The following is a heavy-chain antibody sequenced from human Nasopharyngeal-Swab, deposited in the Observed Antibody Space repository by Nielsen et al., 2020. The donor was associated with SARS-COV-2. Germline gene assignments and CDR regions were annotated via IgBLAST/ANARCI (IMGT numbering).Heavy chain of an antibody. D-gene: IGHD3-3*01. V-gene: IGHV1-46*01. J-gene: IGHJ3*02. CDR3: ARDRRITIFGVVIKPGDAFDI. Sequence: ASVKVSCKASGYTFTSYYMHWVRQAPGQGLEWMGIINPSGGSTGYAQKFQGRVTMTRDTSTSTVYMELSSLRSEDTAVYYCARDRRITIFGVVIKPGDAFDIWGQGTMVTVSS. CDR1: GYTFTSYY. CDR2: INPSGGST.